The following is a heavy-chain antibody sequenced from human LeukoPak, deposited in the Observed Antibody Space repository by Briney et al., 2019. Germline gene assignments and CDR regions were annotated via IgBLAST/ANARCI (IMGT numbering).Heavy chain of an antibody. CDR2: IRSKAYGGTT. D-gene: IGHD3-9*01. CDR3: TRDPLSNYDILTGWVGGDYYGMDV. CDR1: GFTFGDYA. J-gene: IGHJ6*02. Sequence: GGSLRLSCTASGFTFGDYAMSWFRQAPGKGLEWVGFIRSKAYGGTTEYAASVKGRFTISRDDSKSIAYLQMNSLKTEDTAVYYCTRDPLSNYDILTGWVGGDYYGMDVWGQGTTVTVSS. V-gene: IGHV3-49*03.